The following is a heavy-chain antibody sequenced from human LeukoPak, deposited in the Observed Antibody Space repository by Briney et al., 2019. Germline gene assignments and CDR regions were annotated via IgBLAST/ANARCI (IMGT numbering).Heavy chain of an antibody. J-gene: IGHJ5*02. CDR1: GYSFTSYW. CDR3: ARHPLYGSYGHWFDP. D-gene: IGHD4-17*01. V-gene: IGHV5-51*01. Sequence: GESLKISCKGSGYSFTSYWIAWVRQMPGKGLEWMGIIYPGDSDTRYSPSFQGQVTISADKSISTAYLQWSSLRASDTAMYYCARHPLYGSYGHWFDPWGQGTLVTVSS. CDR2: IYPGDSDT.